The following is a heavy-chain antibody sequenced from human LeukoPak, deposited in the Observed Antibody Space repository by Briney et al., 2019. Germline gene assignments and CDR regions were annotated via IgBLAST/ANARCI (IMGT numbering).Heavy chain of an antibody. D-gene: IGHD3-22*01. Sequence: PGGSLRLSCAASGFTVSSNYMSWVRQAPGKGLEWVGRIKSKTDGGTTDYAAPVKGRFTISRDDSKNTLYLQMNSLKTEDTAVYYCTTDDLSGYYYRASGGFDYWGQGTLVTVSS. CDR2: IKSKTDGGTT. V-gene: IGHV3-15*01. J-gene: IGHJ4*02. CDR3: TTDDLSGYYYRASGGFDY. CDR1: GFTVSSNY.